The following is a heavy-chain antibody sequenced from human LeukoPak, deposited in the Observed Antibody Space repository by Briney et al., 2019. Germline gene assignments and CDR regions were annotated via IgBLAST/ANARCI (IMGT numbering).Heavy chain of an antibody. CDR2: IYTSGST. CDR3: ARDLCELGCMDV. D-gene: IGHD7-27*01. J-gene: IGHJ6*03. V-gene: IGHV4-4*07. Sequence: SETLSLTCTVSGGSLSSYYWSWIRQPAGKGLEWTGRIYTSGSTNYNPSLKSRVTMSVDTSKNQFSLKLSSVTAADTAVYYCARDLCELGCMDVWGKGTTVTVSS. CDR1: GGSLSSYY.